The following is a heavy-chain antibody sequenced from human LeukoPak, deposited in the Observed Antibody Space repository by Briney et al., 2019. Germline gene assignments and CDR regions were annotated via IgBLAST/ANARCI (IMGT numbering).Heavy chain of an antibody. J-gene: IGHJ6*03. CDR3: ARGAWYLLGNYYYMDV. D-gene: IGHD6-13*01. V-gene: IGHV3-21*01. CDR1: GFTFSSYS. CDR2: ISSSSSYI. Sequence: GGSLRLSCAASGFTFSSYSMNWVRQAPGKGLECVSAISSSSSYIYYADSVKGRFTISRDNAKNTLYLQMNSLRAEDMAVYYCARGAWYLLGNYYYMDVWGKGTTVTVSS.